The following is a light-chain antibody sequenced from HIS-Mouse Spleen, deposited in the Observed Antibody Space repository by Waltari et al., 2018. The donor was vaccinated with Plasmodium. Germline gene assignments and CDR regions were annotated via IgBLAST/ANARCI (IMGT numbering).Light chain of an antibody. CDR3: KQYNSYSWT. CDR2: KAS. V-gene: IGKV1-5*03. J-gene: IGKJ1*01. Sequence: DIQMTQSPSTLSASVGDRVTITCRASQSISSWLAWYQQKPGKAPKLLISKASSLESGGPSRVGGSGSGTEFTRTISSLQPDDFATYYCKQYNSYSWTFGQGTKVEIK. CDR1: QSISSW.